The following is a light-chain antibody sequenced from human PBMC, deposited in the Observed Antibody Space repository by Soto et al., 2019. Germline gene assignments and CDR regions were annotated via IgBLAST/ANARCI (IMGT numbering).Light chain of an antibody. J-gene: IGKJ1*01. CDR1: QGISNY. CDR2: AAS. CDR3: QQYETFSGT. Sequence: IHMTQSPSSLSASVVYRVTITFLSIQGISNYLSWYQQKPGKVPKLLIYAASTLQSGVPSRFSGSGSGTDFTLTISSLQPDDFATYYCQQYETFSGTFGPGTKVDI. V-gene: IGKV1-27*01.